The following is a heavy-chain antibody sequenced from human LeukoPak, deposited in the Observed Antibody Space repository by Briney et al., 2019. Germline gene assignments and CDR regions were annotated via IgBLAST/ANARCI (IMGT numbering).Heavy chain of an antibody. Sequence: SETLSLTCTVSGGSISSYYWSWIRQPAGKGLEWIGHIYNSGSTNYNPSLKGRVTMSVATSKNQFSLHLSSVTATDTAVYYCARSAFLVTAPGLYYFDYWGQGTLVAVSS. V-gene: IGHV4-4*07. CDR2: IYNSGST. D-gene: IGHD6-13*01. CDR1: GGSISSYY. J-gene: IGHJ4*02. CDR3: ARSAFLVTAPGLYYFDY.